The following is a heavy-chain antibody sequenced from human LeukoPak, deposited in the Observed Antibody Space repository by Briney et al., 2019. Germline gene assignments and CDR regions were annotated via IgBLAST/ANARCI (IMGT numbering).Heavy chain of an antibody. Sequence: VASVKVSCKASGYTFTSYGINWVRQATGQGLEWMGWMSPNSGNTGYAQKFQGRVTMTRNTSISTAYMELSSLRSEDTAVYYCATPRPYDSSGHFRGYYFDYWGQGTLVTVSS. V-gene: IGHV1-8*01. CDR2: MSPNSGNT. J-gene: IGHJ4*02. CDR3: ATPRPYDSSGHFRGYYFDY. CDR1: GYTFTSYG. D-gene: IGHD3-22*01.